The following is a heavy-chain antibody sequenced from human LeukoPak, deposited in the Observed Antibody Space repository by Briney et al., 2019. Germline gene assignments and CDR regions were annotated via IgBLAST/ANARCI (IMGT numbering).Heavy chain of an antibody. CDR2: IYYSGST. D-gene: IGHD5-24*01. CDR3: ASGEMATIKD. CDR1: GGSISSSSYY. V-gene: IGHV4-39*07. Sequence: PSETLSLTCTVSGGSISSSSYYWGWIRQPPGKGLEWIGSIYYSGSTYYNPSLKSRVTISVDTPKNQFSLKLSSVTAADTAVYYCASGEMATIKDWGQGTMVTVSS. J-gene: IGHJ3*01.